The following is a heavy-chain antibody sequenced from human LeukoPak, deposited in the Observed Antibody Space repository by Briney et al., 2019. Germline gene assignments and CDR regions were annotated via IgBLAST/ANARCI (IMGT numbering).Heavy chain of an antibody. J-gene: IGHJ4*02. Sequence: GGSLRLSCAASGFTFSPYTMNWVRQAPGKGLEWVSSISSSSTSIYYADSLKGRVTISRDNAKNSVYLQMNSLTAEDTAVYYCARDHSYYFDYWGQGTLVTVSS. CDR3: ARDHSYYFDY. D-gene: IGHD2-21*01. CDR2: ISSSSTSI. CDR1: GFTFSPYT. V-gene: IGHV3-21*01.